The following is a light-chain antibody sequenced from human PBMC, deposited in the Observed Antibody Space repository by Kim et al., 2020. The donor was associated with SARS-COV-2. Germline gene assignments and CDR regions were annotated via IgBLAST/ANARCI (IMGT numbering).Light chain of an antibody. V-gene: IGKV1D-13*01. CDR1: QGINSA. J-gene: IGKJ4*01. CDR2: DAS. Sequence: ASVGDRVTITCRASQGINSALAWYQQEPGKAPKFLIYDASSLESGVPLRFSGGGSGTDFTLTISSLQPEDFATYYCQQFYNYPLTFGGGTKVEIK. CDR3: QQFYNYPLT.